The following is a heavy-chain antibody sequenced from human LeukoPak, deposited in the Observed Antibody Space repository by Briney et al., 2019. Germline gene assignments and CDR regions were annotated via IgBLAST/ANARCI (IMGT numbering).Heavy chain of an antibody. J-gene: IGHJ4*02. CDR2: INSDGSWK. CDR1: GNYW. D-gene: IGHD2-2*01. Sequence: QTGGSLRLSWAASGNYWMHWVRQAPGKGLVWVSHINSDGSWKSYADSVKGRFTISKDNAKNTVYLQINNLRAEDTAVYYCVSFYETYWGRGTLVTVSS. CDR3: VSFYETY. V-gene: IGHV3-74*01.